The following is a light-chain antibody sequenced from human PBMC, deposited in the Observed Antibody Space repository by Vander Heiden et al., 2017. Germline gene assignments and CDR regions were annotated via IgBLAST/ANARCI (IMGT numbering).Light chain of an antibody. CDR2: GAS. Sequence: EIVLTQSPGTLSLSPGARATLSCRASQSISSTYLAWYQQKPGQAPRLLIYGASSRATCIPDRFSGSGSGTDFTLTISRLEPDDFAVFYCQQYSDSLRTFGQGTKVEIK. CDR3: QQYSDSLRT. CDR1: QSISSTY. J-gene: IGKJ1*01. V-gene: IGKV3-20*01.